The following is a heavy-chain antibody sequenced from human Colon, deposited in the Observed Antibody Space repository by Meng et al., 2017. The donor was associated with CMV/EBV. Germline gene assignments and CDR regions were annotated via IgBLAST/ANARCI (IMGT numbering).Heavy chain of an antibody. CDR2: IIPILGIA. Sequence: SVKVSCKASGGTFSSYAISWVRQAPGQGLEWMGGIIPILGIANYAQKFQGRVTIPADKSTSTAYMELSSLRSEDTAVYYCARAPPAEAAELLDHWGQGTLVTVSS. D-gene: IGHD1-26*01. CDR1: GGTFSSYA. V-gene: IGHV1-69*10. J-gene: IGHJ4*02. CDR3: ARAPPAEAAELLDH.